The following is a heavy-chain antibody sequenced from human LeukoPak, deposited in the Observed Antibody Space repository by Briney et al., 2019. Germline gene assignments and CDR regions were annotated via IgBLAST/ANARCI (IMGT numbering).Heavy chain of an antibody. CDR2: ISGSGGNT. D-gene: IGHD3-3*01. CDR3: AKVIFGVATSEGPVY. CDR1: GFTFNSYG. Sequence: GGSLRLSCAASGFTFNSYGMSWVRQAPGKGLEWVSAISGSGGNTYYADSVKGRFTISRDNSKNMLYLQMNSLRADDTAVYYCAKVIFGVATSEGPVYWGQGTLVTVSS. J-gene: IGHJ4*02. V-gene: IGHV3-23*01.